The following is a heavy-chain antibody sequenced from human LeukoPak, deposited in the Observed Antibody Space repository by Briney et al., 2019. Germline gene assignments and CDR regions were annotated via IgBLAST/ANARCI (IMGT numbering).Heavy chain of an antibody. D-gene: IGHD2-2*01. Sequence: PSETLSLTCTVSGGSISSYYWSWIRQPPGKGLEWIGEINHSGSTNYNPSLKSRVTISVDTSKNQFSLKLSSVTAADTAVYYCARAFGTSYSFDYWGQGTLVTVSS. V-gene: IGHV4-34*01. CDR3: ARAFGTSYSFDY. CDR1: GGSISSYY. CDR2: INHSGST. J-gene: IGHJ4*02.